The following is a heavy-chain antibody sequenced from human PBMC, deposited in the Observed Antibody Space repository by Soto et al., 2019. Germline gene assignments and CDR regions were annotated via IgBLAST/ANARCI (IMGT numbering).Heavy chain of an antibody. CDR3: ARSIVVVTALDY. CDR1: GYTFTIYA. CDR2: INAGNGNT. J-gene: IGHJ4*02. Sequence: ASVKVSCKASGYTFTIYAMHWVRQAPGQRLEWMGWINAGNGNTKYSQKFQGRVTITRDTSASTAYMELSSLRSEDTAVYYCARSIVVVTALDYWGQGTPVTVSS. D-gene: IGHD2-21*02. V-gene: IGHV1-3*01.